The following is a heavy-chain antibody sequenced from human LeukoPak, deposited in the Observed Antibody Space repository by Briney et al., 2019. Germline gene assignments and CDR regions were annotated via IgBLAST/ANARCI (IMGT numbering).Heavy chain of an antibody. V-gene: IGHV1-2*02. D-gene: IGHD5-12*01. Sequence: ASVKVSCKASGYTFTGYYMHWVRQAPGQGLEWMGWINPNSGGTNYAQKFQGRVTMTRDTSISTAYMELSSLRSEDTAVYYCARAPDIVATNPFDYWGQGTLVTVSS. CDR1: GYTFTGYY. J-gene: IGHJ4*02. CDR3: ARAPDIVATNPFDY. CDR2: INPNSGGT.